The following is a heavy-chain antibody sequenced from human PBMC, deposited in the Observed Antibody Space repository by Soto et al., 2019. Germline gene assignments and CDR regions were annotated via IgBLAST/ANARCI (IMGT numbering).Heavy chain of an antibody. CDR3: AIGHHFCSGLYYMDV. CDR1: GYTFTSYA. D-gene: IGHD3-3*02. J-gene: IGHJ6*03. V-gene: IGHV1-3*01. CDR2: INAGNGNT. Sequence: QVQLVQSGAEVKKPGASVKVSCKASGYTFTSYAMHWVRQAPGQRLEWMGWINAGNGNTKYSQKFQGRVTITRDTPTSTAYMELSSLRSEDKAVYYCAIGHHFCSGLYYMDVWGKGTTVTVSS.